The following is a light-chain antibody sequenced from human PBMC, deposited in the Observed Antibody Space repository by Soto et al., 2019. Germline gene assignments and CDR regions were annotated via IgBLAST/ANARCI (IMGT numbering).Light chain of an antibody. V-gene: IGLV1-44*01. Sequence: SVLTQPPSASGTPGQRVTISCSGSSSNIGSNTVNWYQQLPGTAPKLLICSNNQRPSGVPDRFSVSKSGTSASLAISGLQPEDEADYYCAEWDDRLNAYVLGTGPKVT. CDR3: AEWDDRLNAYV. J-gene: IGLJ1*01. CDR1: SSNIGSNT. CDR2: SNN.